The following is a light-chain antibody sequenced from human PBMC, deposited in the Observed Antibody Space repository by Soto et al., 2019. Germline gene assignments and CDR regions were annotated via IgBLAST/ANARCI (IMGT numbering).Light chain of an antibody. Sequence: DIQMTQSPSSLSASVGDRVTITCRASRSISSYLNWYQQKPGTAPKLLIYAASSLQSGVPSRFSGSGSGTDFTLTISSLQPEDFATYHCQQSYSTPYTFGQGTKVDIK. V-gene: IGKV1-39*01. CDR1: RSISSY. CDR3: QQSYSTPYT. CDR2: AAS. J-gene: IGKJ2*01.